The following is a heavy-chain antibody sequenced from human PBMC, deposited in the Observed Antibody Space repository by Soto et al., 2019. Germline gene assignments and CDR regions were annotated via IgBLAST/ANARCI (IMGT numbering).Heavy chain of an antibody. CDR1: GFTFSSYA. Sequence: PGGSLRLSCAASGFTFSSYAMSWVRQAPGKGLEWVSAISGSGGSTYYADSVKGRFTISRDNSKNTLYLQMNSLRAEDTAVYYCAKVLGGAWRGPYYFDYWGQGTLVTVSS. J-gene: IGHJ4*02. V-gene: IGHV3-23*01. CDR2: ISGSGGST. D-gene: IGHD2-21*01. CDR3: AKVLGGAWRGPYYFDY.